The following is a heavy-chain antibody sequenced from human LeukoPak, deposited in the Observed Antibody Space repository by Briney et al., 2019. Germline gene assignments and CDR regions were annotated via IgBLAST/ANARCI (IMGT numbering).Heavy chain of an antibody. V-gene: IGHV3-20*04. Sequence: PGGSLRLSCAASGFTFDDYGMSWVRHAPGKGLEWVSGINWNGGSTGYADSVTGRLTISRDNAKNSLYLQMISLRAEDTALYYCARVDSSSWASWGQGTLVTVSS. D-gene: IGHD6-13*01. CDR3: ARVDSSSWAS. J-gene: IGHJ4*02. CDR2: INWNGGST. CDR1: GFTFDDYG.